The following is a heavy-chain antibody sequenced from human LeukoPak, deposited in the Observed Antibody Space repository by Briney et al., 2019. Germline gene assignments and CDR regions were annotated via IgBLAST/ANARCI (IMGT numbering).Heavy chain of an antibody. D-gene: IGHD3-3*01. CDR1: GYTFSSFW. Sequence: GESLRISCKGSGYTFSSFWIGWVRQMPGKGLGWMGIIYPGDSDTRYSPSLQGQVTISVDTSIGTAYLQWSSLKASDTAIYYCARQNDFRLDYWGQGTLVTVSS. J-gene: IGHJ4*02. V-gene: IGHV5-51*01. CDR3: ARQNDFRLDY. CDR2: IYPGDSDT.